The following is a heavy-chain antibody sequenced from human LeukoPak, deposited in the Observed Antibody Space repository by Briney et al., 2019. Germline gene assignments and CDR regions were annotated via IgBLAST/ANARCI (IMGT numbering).Heavy chain of an antibody. Sequence: PGGSLRLSCAASGFTFSSYAMSWVRQAPGKGLEWVSAISGSGGSTYYADSVKGRLTISRDNSKNTLYLQMNSLRAEDTAVYYCAKDSGPSLTMYYYYGMDVWGQGTTVTASS. CDR2: ISGSGGST. J-gene: IGHJ6*02. V-gene: IGHV3-23*01. CDR3: AKDSGPSLTMYYYYGMDV. D-gene: IGHD3-10*01. CDR1: GFTFSSYA.